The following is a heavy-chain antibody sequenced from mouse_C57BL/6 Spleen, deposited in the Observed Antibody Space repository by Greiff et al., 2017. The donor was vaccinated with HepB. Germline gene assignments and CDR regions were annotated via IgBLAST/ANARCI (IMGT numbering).Heavy chain of an antibody. D-gene: IGHD2-2*01. CDR1: GFTFSDYY. V-gene: IGHV5-16*01. Sequence: EVMLVESEGGLVQPGSSMKLSCTASGFTFSDYYMAWVRPVPEKGLEWVANINYDGSSTYYLDSLKSRFIISRDNAKNILYLQMSSLKSEDTATYYCARDGRHYGYDGHYFDYWGQGTTLTVSS. CDR2: INYDGSST. J-gene: IGHJ2*01. CDR3: ARDGRHYGYDGHYFDY.